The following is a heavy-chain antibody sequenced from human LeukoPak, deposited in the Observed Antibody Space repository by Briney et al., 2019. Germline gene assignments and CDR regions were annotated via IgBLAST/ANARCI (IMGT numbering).Heavy chain of an antibody. D-gene: IGHD3-3*01. CDR3: AREHGVVISRGRRYNWFDL. CDR2: INSDGSST. Sequence: GGSLGLSCAASGFTFSSYWMHWVRQAPGKGLVWVSRINSDGSSTSYADSVKGRFTISRDNAKNTLYLQMNSLRAEDTAVYYCAREHGVVISRGRRYNWFDLWGQGTLVTVSS. J-gene: IGHJ5*02. CDR1: GFTFSSYW. V-gene: IGHV3-74*01.